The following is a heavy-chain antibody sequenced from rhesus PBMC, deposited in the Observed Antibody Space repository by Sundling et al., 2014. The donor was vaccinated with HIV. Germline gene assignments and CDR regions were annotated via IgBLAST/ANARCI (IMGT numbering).Heavy chain of an antibody. CDR1: GFTFSDYY. D-gene: IGHD2-2*01. Sequence: EVQLVESWGAAWQSRGGSLRLSCAASGFTFSDYYMDWVRQAPGKGLEWVSRISNGGGSTWYADSVKGRFTISRENAKNTLYLQMNSLRAEDTAVYYCAKDPNYCTSTTCYASYGLDSWGQGVVVTVSS. J-gene: IGHJ6*01. CDR3: AKDPNYCTSTTCYASYGLDS. CDR2: ISNGGGST. V-gene: IGHV3-178*02.